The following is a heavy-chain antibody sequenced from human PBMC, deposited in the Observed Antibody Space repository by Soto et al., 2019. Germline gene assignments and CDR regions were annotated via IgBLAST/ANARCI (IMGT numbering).Heavy chain of an antibody. J-gene: IGHJ4*02. CDR2: INGGGENT. CDR1: RFSFNTFA. V-gene: IGHV3-23*01. CDR3: AKHSYYDFWPGHYYYLDF. D-gene: IGHD3-3*01. Sequence: EVQLLESGGGLVQPGGSLRLSCVTSRFSFNTFAMSWVRQAPGKGLKWVSAINGGGENTYYADSVKGRFTISRDKSKNTLYLQMDSLRAEDTAVYYCAKHSYYDFWPGHYYYLDFWGQGTLVTVSS.